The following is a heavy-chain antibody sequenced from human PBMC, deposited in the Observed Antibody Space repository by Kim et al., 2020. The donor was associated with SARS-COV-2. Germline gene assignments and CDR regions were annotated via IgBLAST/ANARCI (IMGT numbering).Heavy chain of an antibody. V-gene: IGHV1-46*01. CDR1: GYTFTSYY. CDR2: INPSGGST. CDR3: ARGLPGRDYDILTGPPLHWFDP. J-gene: IGHJ5*02. Sequence: ASVKVSCKASGYTFTSYYMHWVRQAPGQGLEWMGIINPSGGSTSYAQKFQGRVTMTRDTSTSTVYMELSSLRSEDTAVYYCARGLPGRDYDILTGPPLHWFDPLGQGTLVTVSS. D-gene: IGHD3-9*01.